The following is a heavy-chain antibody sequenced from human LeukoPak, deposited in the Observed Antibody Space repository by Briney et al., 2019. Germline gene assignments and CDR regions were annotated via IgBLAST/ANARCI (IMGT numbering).Heavy chain of an antibody. CDR1: GYTFTSYY. D-gene: IGHD5-18*01. CDR3: ARDMYTTMATGGWFDP. J-gene: IGHJ5*02. CDR2: INPSGGST. V-gene: IGHV1-46*01. Sequence: ASVKVSCKASGYTFTSYYMHWVRQAPGQGLEWMGIINPSGGSTSYAQKFQGRVTMTRDTSTSTVYMELSSLRSEDTAVYYCARDMYTTMATGGWFDPWGQGTLVTVSS.